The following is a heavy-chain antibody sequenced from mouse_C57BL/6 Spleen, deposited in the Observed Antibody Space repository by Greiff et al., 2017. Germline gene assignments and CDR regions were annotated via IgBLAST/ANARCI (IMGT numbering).Heavy chain of an antibody. V-gene: IGHV5-17*01. CDR1: GFTFSDYG. J-gene: IGHJ4*01. Sequence: EVKLVESGGGLVKPGGSLKLSCAASGFTFSDYGMHWVRQAPEKGLEWVAYLSSGSSTIYYADTVKGRFTISRDNAKNTLFLQMTSLRSEDTAMYYCAYGYVGYAMDYWGQGTSVTVSS. CDR2: LSSGSSTI. D-gene: IGHD2-2*01. CDR3: AYGYVGYAMDY.